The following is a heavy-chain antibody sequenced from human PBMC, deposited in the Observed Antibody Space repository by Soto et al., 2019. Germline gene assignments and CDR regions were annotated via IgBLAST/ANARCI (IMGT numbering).Heavy chain of an antibody. CDR3: VRDMQLLRLDS. CDR2: INTDGSVA. V-gene: IGHV3-74*03. J-gene: IGHJ4*02. Sequence: EVQLVESGGGLVQPGESLRLSCAASGLTFRSYWMHWVRQAPGKGLVWVSRINTDGSVAMYVDSVKGRFTISRDNAKNILYLHMHSLSAEDTAVYYCVRDMQLLRLDSWGQGTLVTVSA. D-gene: IGHD2-2*01. CDR1: GLTFRSYW.